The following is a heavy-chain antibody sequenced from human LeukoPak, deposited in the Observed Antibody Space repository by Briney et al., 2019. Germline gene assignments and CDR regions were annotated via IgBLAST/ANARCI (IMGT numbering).Heavy chain of an antibody. J-gene: IGHJ5*02. CDR2: IKQDGSEK. D-gene: IGHD5-24*01. CDR1: GFTFSDYC. CDR3: ARDTPETATNRLGWFDP. Sequence: PGGSLRLSCAASGFTFSDYCMSWVRQAPGKGLEWVANIKQDGSEKYYVDSVKGRFTISGDNAKNSLYLQMNSVRAEDTAVYYCARDTPETATNRLGWFDPWGQGILVTVSS. V-gene: IGHV3-7*01.